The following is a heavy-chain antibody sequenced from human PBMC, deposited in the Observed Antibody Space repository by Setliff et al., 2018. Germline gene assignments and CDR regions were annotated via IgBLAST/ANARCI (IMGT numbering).Heavy chain of an antibody. CDR2: IFTSGST. CDR3: ARSNMGNYYDSGRYYYYYYMDV. Sequence: SETLSLTCRVSGGSVSTFYWTWIRQPPGKGLEWIGYIFTSGSTQYNPSLKSRATISRDTSSNQFSLKLFSVTAADTAVYYCARSNMGNYYDSGRYYYYYYMDVWGKGTTVTVSS. V-gene: IGHV4-4*09. CDR1: GGSVSTFY. J-gene: IGHJ6*03. D-gene: IGHD3-10*01.